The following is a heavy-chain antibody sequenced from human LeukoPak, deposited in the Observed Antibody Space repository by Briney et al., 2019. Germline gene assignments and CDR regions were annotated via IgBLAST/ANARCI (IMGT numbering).Heavy chain of an antibody. CDR1: GGSFSGYY. CDR2: INHSGST. CDR3: ARLPQYYYHYMDV. J-gene: IGHJ6*03. Sequence: PSETLSLTCAVYGGSFSGYYWNWIRQPPGKGLEWIGEINHSGSTNYNPSLKSRVTISVDTSKNQFSLKLSSVTAADTAFYYCARLPQYYYHYMDVWGKGTTVTISS. V-gene: IGHV4-34*01.